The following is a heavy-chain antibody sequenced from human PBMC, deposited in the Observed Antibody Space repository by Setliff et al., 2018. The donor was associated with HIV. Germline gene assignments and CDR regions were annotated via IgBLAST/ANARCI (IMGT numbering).Heavy chain of an antibody. D-gene: IGHD3-3*01. CDR2: VYYSGIT. Sequence: KSSETLSLTCTVSGGSIIDSRYFWGWIRQPPGKGLEWIGSVYYSGITYYSSSLKSRVTVSVDTSRIQFSLKLTSVTAEDTAVYKCVRHVWSDDFLVPGWFDSWSQGTLVTVSS. CDR3: VRHVWSDDFLVPGWFDS. V-gene: IGHV4-39*01. CDR1: GGSIIDSRYF. J-gene: IGHJ5*01.